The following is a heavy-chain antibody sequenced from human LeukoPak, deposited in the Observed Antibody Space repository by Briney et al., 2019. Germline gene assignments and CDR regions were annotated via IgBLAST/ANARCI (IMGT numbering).Heavy chain of an antibody. CDR1: GFTLSSYA. Sequence: GGSLRLSCAASGFTLSSYAMSWVRQAPGKGLEWVSAISGRGGSTCYAGSVKGRFTISRDNSKNTLYLQMNSLRAEDAAVYYCAKGADSSGFYVLGDYFDYWGQGTLVTVSS. J-gene: IGHJ4*02. CDR3: AKGADSSGFYVLGDYFDY. CDR2: ISGRGGST. V-gene: IGHV3-23*01. D-gene: IGHD3-22*01.